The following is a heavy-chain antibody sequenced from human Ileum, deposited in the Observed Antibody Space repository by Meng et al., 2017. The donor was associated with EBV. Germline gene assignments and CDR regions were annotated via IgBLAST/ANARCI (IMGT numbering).Heavy chain of an antibody. J-gene: IGHJ4*02. CDR2: VVYSGTT. D-gene: IGHD1-14*01. CDR1: GGSISSSSYH. Sequence: LPLQESGPGIVKHSATLSLICTVSGGSISSSSYHWAWIRQPPGEGLEWIGSVVYSGTTYYTSSLKSRVSISVDTSKNQFSLKLSSVTAADTAVYYCARHHHSPTFDYWGQGTLVTVSS. V-gene: IGHV4-39*01. CDR3: ARHHHSPTFDY.